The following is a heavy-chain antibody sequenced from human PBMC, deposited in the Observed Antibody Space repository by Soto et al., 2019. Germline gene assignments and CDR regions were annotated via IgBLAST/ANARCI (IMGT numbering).Heavy chain of an antibody. CDR1: GGSISSSSYY. CDR3: ARDCRPPLQKTVWFDP. J-gene: IGHJ5*02. V-gene: IGHV4-39*01. Sequence: SETLSLTCTVSGGSISSSSYYWGWIRQPPGKGLEWIGSIYYSGSTYYNPSLKSRVTISVDTSKNQFSLKLSSVTAADTAVYYCARDCRPPLQKTVWFDPWGQGTLVTVSS. CDR2: IYYSGST. D-gene: IGHD2-15*01.